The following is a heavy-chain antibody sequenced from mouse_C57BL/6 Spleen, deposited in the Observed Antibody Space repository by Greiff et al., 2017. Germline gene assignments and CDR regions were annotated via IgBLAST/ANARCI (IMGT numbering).Heavy chain of an antibody. J-gene: IGHJ4*01. CDR3: ARMDLRYPAMDY. V-gene: IGHV1-55*01. CDR1: GYTFTSYW. Sequence: VQLQQPGAELVKPGASVKMSCKASGYTFTSYWITWVKQRPGQGLEWIGDIYPGSGSTNYNEKFKSKATLTVDTSSSTAYMQLSSLTSEDSAVYYCARMDLRYPAMDYWGQGTSVTVSS. CDR2: IYPGSGST. D-gene: IGHD1-1*01.